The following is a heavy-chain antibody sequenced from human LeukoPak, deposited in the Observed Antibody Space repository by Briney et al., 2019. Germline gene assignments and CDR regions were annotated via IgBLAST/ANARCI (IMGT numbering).Heavy chain of an antibody. J-gene: IGHJ4*02. CDR2: IYYSGST. V-gene: IGHV4-39*01. Sequence: SETLSLTCTVSGGSISSSSYYWGWIRQPPGKGLEWIGSIYYSGSTYYNPSLKSRVTISVDTSKNQFSLKLSSVTAADTAVYYCARPNYGITIFGVVIEYFDYWGQGTLVTVSS. CDR1: GGSISSSSYY. D-gene: IGHD3-3*01. CDR3: ARPNYGITIFGVVIEYFDY.